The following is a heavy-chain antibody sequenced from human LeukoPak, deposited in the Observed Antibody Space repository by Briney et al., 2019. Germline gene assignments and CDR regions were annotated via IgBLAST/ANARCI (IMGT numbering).Heavy chain of an antibody. CDR2: INPSGGST. CDR3: AREEGQLWLFDY. CDR1: GYTFTSYY. V-gene: IGHV1-46*01. Sequence: ASVKVTCKASGYTFTSYYMHWVRPAPGQGLEWMGIINPSGGSTSYAQKFQGRVTMTRDTSTSTVYMELSSLRSEDTAVYYCAREEGQLWLFDYWGQGTLVTVSS. J-gene: IGHJ4*02. D-gene: IGHD5-18*01.